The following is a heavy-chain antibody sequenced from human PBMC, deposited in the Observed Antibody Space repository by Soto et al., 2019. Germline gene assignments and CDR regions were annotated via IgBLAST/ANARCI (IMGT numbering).Heavy chain of an antibody. CDR2: INPNSGAT. CDR3: ARGGGMTRAPLP. Sequence: APAKVSCKASGYTSTGTIICWVRLANGQGLEWMGWINPNSGATKYAQKLQGRVTMTRDTSIRTAYMELSSLSSDDTPVYYCARGGGMTRAPLPWGQGTPVNGS. V-gene: IGHV1-2*02. CDR1: GYTSTGTI. J-gene: IGHJ5*02. D-gene: IGHD2-15*01.